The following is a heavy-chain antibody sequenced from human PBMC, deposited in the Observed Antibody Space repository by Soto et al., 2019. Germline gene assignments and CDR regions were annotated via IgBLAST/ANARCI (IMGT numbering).Heavy chain of an antibody. D-gene: IGHD1-26*01. J-gene: IGHJ4*02. Sequence: SETLSLTCTVSGGSISSYYWSWIRQPPGKELEWIGYLYYSGNTNYNPSLKSRVTISVDTSKNQFSLRLSSVTAADTAVYYCARDTTTSGYFDLWGQGNMVTVSS. CDR1: GGSISSYY. CDR2: LYYSGNT. V-gene: IGHV4-59*01. CDR3: ARDTTTSGYFDL.